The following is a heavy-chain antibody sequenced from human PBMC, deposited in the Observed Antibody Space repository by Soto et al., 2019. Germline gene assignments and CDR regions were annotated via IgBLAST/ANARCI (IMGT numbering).Heavy chain of an antibody. Sequence: QVQLVQSGAEEKKPGASVKVSCKASGYTFTSYAMHWVRKAPGQRLEWMGWINAGNGNTKYSQKFQGRVTITRDTSVSTAYMELSSLRSEDTAVYCCAIGSGYSYRDDYWGQGTLVTVSS. CDR1: GYTFTSYA. J-gene: IGHJ4*02. CDR2: INAGNGNT. D-gene: IGHD3-22*01. CDR3: AIGSGYSYRDDY. V-gene: IGHV1-3*05.